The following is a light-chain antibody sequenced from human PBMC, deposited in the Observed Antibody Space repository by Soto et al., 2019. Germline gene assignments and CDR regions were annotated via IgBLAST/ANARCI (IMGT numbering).Light chain of an antibody. V-gene: IGKV3-15*01. Sequence: EIVMTQSPDTLSVSPGETATLSCRASQSVGSNLAWYQQKPGQAPRPLISDASTRAAGLPARFSGSGSGTEFTLTISSLQSEDFAVYYCQQSNNWPKTFGQGTKV. CDR1: QSVGSN. CDR3: QQSNNWPKT. CDR2: DAS. J-gene: IGKJ1*01.